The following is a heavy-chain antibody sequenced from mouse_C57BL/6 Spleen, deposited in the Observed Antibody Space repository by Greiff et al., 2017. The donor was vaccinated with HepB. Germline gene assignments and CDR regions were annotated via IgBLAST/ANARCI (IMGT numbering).Heavy chain of an antibody. CDR3: ARRAGREYFDY. Sequence: EVQLQQSGPELVKPGASVKIPCKAPGYTFTDYNMDWVKQSHGKSLEWIGDINPNNGGTIYNQKFKGKATLTVDKSSSTAYMELRSLTSEDTAVYYCARRAGREYFDYWGQGTTLTVSS. CDR1: GYTFTDYN. J-gene: IGHJ2*01. V-gene: IGHV1-18*01. CDR2: INPNNGGT. D-gene: IGHD3-3*01.